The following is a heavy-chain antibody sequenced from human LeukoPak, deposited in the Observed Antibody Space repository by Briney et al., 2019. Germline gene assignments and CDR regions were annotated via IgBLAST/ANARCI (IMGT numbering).Heavy chain of an antibody. CDR3: ARDRRAYYYGSGSQAFDY. CDR2: IIPIFGTA. D-gene: IGHD3-10*01. Sequence: GASVKVSCKASGGTFSSYAISWVRQAPGQGLEWMGGIIPIFGTANYAQKFQGRVTITADESTSTAYMELSSLRSEDTAMYYCARDRRAYYYGSGSQAFDYWGQGTLVTVSS. CDR1: GGTFSSYA. V-gene: IGHV1-69*13. J-gene: IGHJ4*02.